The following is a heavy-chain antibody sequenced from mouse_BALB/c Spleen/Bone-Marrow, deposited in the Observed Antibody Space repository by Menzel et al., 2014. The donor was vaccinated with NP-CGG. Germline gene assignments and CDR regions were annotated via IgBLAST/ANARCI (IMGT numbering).Heavy chain of an antibody. CDR2: INPSNGRT. Sequence: QVQLQQPGAELVKPGASVRLSCKASGYSFTTYWIHWVKQRPGQGLEWIGEINPSNGRTNYNEKFKSKATLAVDKSCSTAYMQLSSLTSEDSAVYYCARYDGPAWFAYWGQGTLVTVSA. J-gene: IGHJ3*01. CDR3: ARYDGPAWFAY. V-gene: IGHV1S81*02. D-gene: IGHD2-3*01. CDR1: GYSFTTYW.